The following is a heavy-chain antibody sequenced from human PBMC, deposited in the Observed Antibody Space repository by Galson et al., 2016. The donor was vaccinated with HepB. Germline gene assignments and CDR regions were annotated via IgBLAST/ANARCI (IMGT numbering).Heavy chain of an antibody. J-gene: IGHJ4*02. V-gene: IGHV3-49*03. Sequence: LRLSCAASGFTFGDYDMTWFRQAPGKGLEWVGFIRGKPYSGTTEYAASVKGRLTISRDDSKSIAYLQMNSLKTEDTALYYCSRGTVASMIRYDYWGQGTLVTVSS. D-gene: IGHD4-17*01. CDR1: GFTFGDYD. CDR3: SRGTVASMIRYDY. CDR2: IRGKPYSGTT.